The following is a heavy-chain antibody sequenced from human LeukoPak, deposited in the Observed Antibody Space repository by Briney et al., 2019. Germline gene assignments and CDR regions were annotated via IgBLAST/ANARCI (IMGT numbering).Heavy chain of an antibody. D-gene: IGHD5-18*01. Sequence: GGSLRLSCAASGFTFSSYSMNWVRQAPGKGLEWVSSISSSRSYIYYADSVKGRFTISRDNAKNSLYLQMNSLRAEDTAVYYCARMLGGYSYGFVGYYFDYWGQGTLVTVSS. CDR2: ISSSRSYI. CDR1: GFTFSSYS. J-gene: IGHJ4*02. CDR3: ARMLGGYSYGFVGYYFDY. V-gene: IGHV3-21*01.